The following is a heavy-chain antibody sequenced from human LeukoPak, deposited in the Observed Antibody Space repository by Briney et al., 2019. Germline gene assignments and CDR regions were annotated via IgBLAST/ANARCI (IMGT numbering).Heavy chain of an antibody. CDR1: GGSFSGYY. J-gene: IGHJ3*02. V-gene: IGHV4-34*01. CDR2: INHSGST. D-gene: IGHD6-13*01. Sequence: SETLSLTCAVYGGSFSGYYWSWIRQPPGKGLEWIGEINHSGSTNYNPSFKSRVTISVDTSKNQFSLKLSSVTAADTAVYYCARVGSSWPRDAFDIWGQGTMVTVSS. CDR3: ARVGSSWPRDAFDI.